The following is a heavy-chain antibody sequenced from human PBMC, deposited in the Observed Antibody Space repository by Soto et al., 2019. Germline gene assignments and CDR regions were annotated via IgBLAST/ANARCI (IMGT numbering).Heavy chain of an antibody. CDR1: GDSVSSNSAA. CDR3: ARGKRAYSSSWYEYYFDY. CDR2: TYYRSKWYN. V-gene: IGHV6-1*01. J-gene: IGHJ4*02. D-gene: IGHD6-13*01. Sequence: SQTLSLTCAISGDSVSSNSAAWNWIRQSPSRGLEWLGRTYYRSKWYNDYAVSVKSRITINPYTSKNQFSLQLNSVTPEDTAVYYCARGKRAYSSSWYEYYFDYWGQGTLVTVSS.